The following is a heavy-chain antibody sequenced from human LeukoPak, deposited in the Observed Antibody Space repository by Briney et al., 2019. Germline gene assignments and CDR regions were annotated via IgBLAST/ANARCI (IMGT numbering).Heavy chain of an antibody. CDR2: ISAYNGDT. CDR3: ARVPQSGSYFDY. CDR1: GYTFTTYG. Sequence: ASVKVSCKASGYTFTTYGITWVRQAPGQGLEWMGWISAYNGDTNYAQTLQGRVTMTTDTSTSTGYMEPRSLRSDDTAVYYCARVPQSGSYFDYWGQGTLVTVSS. J-gene: IGHJ4*03. D-gene: IGHD1-26*01. V-gene: IGHV1-18*01.